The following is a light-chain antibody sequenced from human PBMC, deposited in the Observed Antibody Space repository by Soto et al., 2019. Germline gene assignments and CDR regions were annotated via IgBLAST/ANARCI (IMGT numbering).Light chain of an antibody. CDR3: QQYCSTPPGT. CDR1: QSVLYSSNNKNY. CDR2: WAS. V-gene: IGKV4-1*01. Sequence: DIVMTQSPDSLAVSLGERATINCKSSQSVLYSSNNKNYLAWYQQKPGQPPKLLIYWASTRESGVPDRFSGSGSGTDFTLTISSLQAEDVAVYYCQQYCSTPPGTFGQGTKLEIK. J-gene: IGKJ2*01.